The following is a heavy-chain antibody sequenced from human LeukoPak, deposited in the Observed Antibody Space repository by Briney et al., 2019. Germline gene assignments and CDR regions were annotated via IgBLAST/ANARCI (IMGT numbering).Heavy chain of an antibody. J-gene: IGHJ4*02. V-gene: IGHV4-59*08. Sequence: PSETLSLTCTVSGGSISSYYWSWIRQPPGKGLEWIGYIYYSGSTNYNPSLKSRVTISVDTSKNQFSLKLSSVTAADTAVYYCAAGERWLQSDYWGQGTLVTVSS. CDR1: GGSISSYY. CDR3: AAGERWLQSDY. CDR2: IYYSGST. D-gene: IGHD5-24*01.